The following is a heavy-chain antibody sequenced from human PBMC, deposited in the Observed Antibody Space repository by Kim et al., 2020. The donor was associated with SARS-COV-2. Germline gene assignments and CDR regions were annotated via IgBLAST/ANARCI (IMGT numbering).Heavy chain of an antibody. D-gene: IGHD3-10*01. CDR1: GGSISSYY. V-gene: IGHV4-59*01. Sequence: SETLSLTCTVSGGSISSYYWSWIRQPPGKGLEWIGYIYYSGSTNYNPSLKSRVTISVDTSKNQFSLKLSSVTAADTAVYYCARVRSAGLWFGELESAFDIWGQGTMVTVSS. CDR2: IYYSGST. J-gene: IGHJ3*02. CDR3: ARVRSAGLWFGELESAFDI.